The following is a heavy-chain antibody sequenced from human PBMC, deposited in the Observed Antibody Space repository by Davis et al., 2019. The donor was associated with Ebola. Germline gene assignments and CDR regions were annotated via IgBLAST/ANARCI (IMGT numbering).Heavy chain of an antibody. CDR3: ARGYGTFDY. Sequence: GSLRLSCAASGFTFSSYEINWVRQAPGKGLEWVSYISSSGTTIYYADSVKGRFTISRDNAKNSLYLQMHSLRAEDTALYYCARGYGTFDYWGRGTLVTVSA. J-gene: IGHJ4*02. D-gene: IGHD4-17*01. CDR1: GFTFSSYE. V-gene: IGHV3-48*03. CDR2: ISSSGTTI.